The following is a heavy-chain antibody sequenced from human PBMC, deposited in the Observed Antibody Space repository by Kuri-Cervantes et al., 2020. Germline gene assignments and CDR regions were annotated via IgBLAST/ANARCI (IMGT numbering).Heavy chain of an antibody. D-gene: IGHD3-10*01. CDR3: ARSDFYGSGKSSWAFDI. CDR2: ISSSSSYI. J-gene: IGHJ3*02. CDR1: GLTFSSYS. V-gene: IGHV3-21*01. Sequence: LSLTCAASGLTFSSYSMNWVRQAPGKGLEWVSSISSSSSYIYYADSVKGRFTISRDNAKNSPYLQMNSLRAEDTAVYYCARSDFYGSGKSSWAFDIWGQGTMVTVSS.